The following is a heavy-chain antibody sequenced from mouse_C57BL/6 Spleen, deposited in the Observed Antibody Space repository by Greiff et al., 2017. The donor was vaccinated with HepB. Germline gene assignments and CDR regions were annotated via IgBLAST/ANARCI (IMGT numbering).Heavy chain of an antibody. CDR3: ARGLYYGSSYSAMDY. D-gene: IGHD1-1*01. CDR2: IWSDGST. V-gene: IGHV2-6*03. Sequence: LVESGPGLVAPSQSLSITCTVSGFSLTSYGVHWVRQPPGKGLEWLVVIWSDGSTTYNSALKSRLSISKDNSKSQVFLKMNSLQTDDTAMYYCARGLYYGSSYSAMDYWGQGTSVTVSS. CDR1: GFSLTSYG. J-gene: IGHJ4*01.